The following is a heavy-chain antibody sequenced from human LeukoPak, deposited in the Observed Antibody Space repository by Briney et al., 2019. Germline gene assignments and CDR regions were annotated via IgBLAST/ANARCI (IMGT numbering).Heavy chain of an antibody. CDR2: IYPDDSDT. CDR1: GNSFANYW. V-gene: IGHV5-51*01. Sequence: GESLKISCKGSGNSFANYWIGWVRQMPGKGLEWMGIIYPDDSDTRYSPSFQGQVTITADKSISTAYLQWNSLKASDTAMYFCARRIAGSGSDYWGQGTLVTVSS. J-gene: IGHJ4*02. CDR3: ARRIAGSGSDY. D-gene: IGHD6-13*01.